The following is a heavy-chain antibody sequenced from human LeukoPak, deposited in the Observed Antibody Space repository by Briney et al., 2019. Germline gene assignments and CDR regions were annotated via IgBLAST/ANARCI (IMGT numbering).Heavy chain of an antibody. Sequence: GGSLRLSCAASGFTLSSYAMSWVRQAPGKGLEWVSAISGSGGSTYYADSVKGRFTISRDNSKNTLYLQMNSLRAEDTAVYYCAKDSWDSYYFDYWGQGTLVTVSS. J-gene: IGHJ4*02. D-gene: IGHD1-26*01. CDR3: AKDSWDSYYFDY. V-gene: IGHV3-23*01. CDR2: ISGSGGST. CDR1: GFTLSSYA.